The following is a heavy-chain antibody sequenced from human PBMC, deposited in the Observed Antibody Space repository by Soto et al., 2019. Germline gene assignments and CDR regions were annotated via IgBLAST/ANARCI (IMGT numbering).Heavy chain of an antibody. CDR1: GGTFSSYT. D-gene: IGHD3-9*01. V-gene: IGHV1-69*02. CDR3: ARSSPARYFDWSKQAPSGMDV. Sequence: QVQLVQSGAEVKKPGSSVKVSCKASGGTFSSYTISWVRQAPGQGLEWMGRIIPILGIANYAQKFQGRVTITADKSTSTAYTELSSLISEDTAVYYCARSSPARYFDWSKQAPSGMDVWGQGTTVTVSS. J-gene: IGHJ6*02. CDR2: IIPILGIA.